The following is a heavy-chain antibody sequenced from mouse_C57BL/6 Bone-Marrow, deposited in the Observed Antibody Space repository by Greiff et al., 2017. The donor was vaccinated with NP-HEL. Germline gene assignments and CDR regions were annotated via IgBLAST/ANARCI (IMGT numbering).Heavy chain of an antibody. V-gene: IGHV1-81*01. J-gene: IGHJ3*01. Sequence: VQRVESGAELARPGASVKLSCKASGYTFTSYGISWVKQRTGQGLEWIGEIYPRSGNTYYNEKFKGKATLTADKSSSTAYMELRSLTSEDSAVYFCARLLLFAYWGQGTLVTVSA. CDR2: IYPRSGNT. CDR1: GYTFTSYG. D-gene: IGHD2-1*01. CDR3: ARLLLFAY.